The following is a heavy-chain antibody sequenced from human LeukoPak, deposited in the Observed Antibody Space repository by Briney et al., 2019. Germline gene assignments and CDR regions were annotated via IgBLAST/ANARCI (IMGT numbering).Heavy chain of an antibody. J-gene: IGHJ4*02. V-gene: IGHV4-38-2*02. CDR1: GYSISSGYY. CDR2: IYYSGST. D-gene: IGHD4-11*01. CDR3: ARHSDYTRYYFDY. Sequence: SETLSLTCTVSGYSISSGYYWGWIRQPPGKGLEWIGSIYYSGSTYYNPSLKSRVTISVDTSKNQFSLKLSSVTAADTAVYYCARHSDYTRYYFDYWGQGTLVTVSS.